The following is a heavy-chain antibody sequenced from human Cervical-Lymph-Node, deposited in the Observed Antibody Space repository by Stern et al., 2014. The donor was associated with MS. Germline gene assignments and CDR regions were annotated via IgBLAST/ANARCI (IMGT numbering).Heavy chain of an antibody. D-gene: IGHD1-26*01. CDR2: IKQDGSEQ. V-gene: IGHV3-7*01. Sequence: VQLVESGGGLVQPGGSLRLSCAASGFTFSSYWMTWVRQSQGKGLGWVANIKQDGSEQYYANPVKGRFSISRDNAKNSLYLQMNSLRVEDTAVYYCARDLVAATRRGSFDIWGQGTMVTVSS. J-gene: IGHJ3*02. CDR1: GFTFSSYW. CDR3: ARDLVAATRRGSFDI.